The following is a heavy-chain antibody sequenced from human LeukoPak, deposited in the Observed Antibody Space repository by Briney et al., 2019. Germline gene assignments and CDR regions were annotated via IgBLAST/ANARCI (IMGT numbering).Heavy chain of an antibody. V-gene: IGHV3-21*01. Sequence: PGGSLRLSCAASGFTSSSFYMNWVRQAPGKGQEWVSSISSISSYIYYADSVKGRFTISRDNAKNSLYLQMDSLRAEDTAVYYCARDPSGSYYPRVSGALDIWGQGTMVTVSS. CDR1: GFTSSSFY. CDR3: ARDPSGSYYPRVSGALDI. D-gene: IGHD1-26*01. CDR2: ISSISSYI. J-gene: IGHJ3*02.